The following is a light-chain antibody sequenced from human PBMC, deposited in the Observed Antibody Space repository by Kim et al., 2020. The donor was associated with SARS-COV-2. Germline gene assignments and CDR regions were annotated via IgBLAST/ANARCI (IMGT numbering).Light chain of an antibody. V-gene: IGKV1-27*01. Sequence: ASVGDRGTITWRASQGISNYLAWYQQKPGKVPKLLIYAASALRSGVPSRFSGSGSGTDFTLTITSLQPEDVAVYYCQQCKGAPWTFGHGTKVDIK. J-gene: IGKJ1*01. CDR2: AAS. CDR1: QGISNY. CDR3: QQCKGAPWT.